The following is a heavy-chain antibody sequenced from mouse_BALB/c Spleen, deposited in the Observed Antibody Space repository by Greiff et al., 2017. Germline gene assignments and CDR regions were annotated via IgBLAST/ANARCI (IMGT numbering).Heavy chain of an antibody. CDR1: GFTFSSYA. J-gene: IGHJ2*01. CDR3: ARGEGTTVVGQDY. CDR2: ISSGGST. D-gene: IGHD1-1*01. V-gene: IGHV5-6-5*01. Sequence: DVKLVESGGGLVKPGGSLKLSCAASGFTFSSYAMSWVRQTPEKRLEWVASISSGGSTYYPDSVKGRFTISRDNARNILYLQMSSLRSEDTAMYYCARGEGTTVVGQDYWGQGTTLTVSS.